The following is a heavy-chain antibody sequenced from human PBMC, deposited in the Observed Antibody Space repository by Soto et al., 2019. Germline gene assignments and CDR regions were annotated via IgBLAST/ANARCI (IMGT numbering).Heavy chain of an antibody. CDR2: MEPSTGRT. D-gene: IGHD1-26*01. V-gene: IGHV1-8*01. CDR3: ARGASAGVDY. CDR1: GYSFTSLD. Sequence: ASVKVSCKASGYSFTSLDINWVRQTAGQGLEWMGWMEPSTGRTGYAQRFQGRVTMTRDTPINTAYMELTTLTSDDTAFYYCARGASAGVDYWGKGTMVTVS. J-gene: IGHJ4*02.